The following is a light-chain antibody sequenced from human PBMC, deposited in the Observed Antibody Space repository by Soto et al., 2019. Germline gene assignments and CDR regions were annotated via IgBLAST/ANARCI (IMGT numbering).Light chain of an antibody. Sequence: EIVMTQSPAMLSVSPGERATLSCRASQSVSSNLAWYQQKPGQAPSLLFYGASTRATGIPARFSGGGSGTEFTLHISSLQSEDFAVYYCQQYNNWPWTFGQGTKVEIK. V-gene: IGKV3D-15*01. CDR1: QSVSSN. J-gene: IGKJ1*01. CDR2: GAS. CDR3: QQYNNWPWT.